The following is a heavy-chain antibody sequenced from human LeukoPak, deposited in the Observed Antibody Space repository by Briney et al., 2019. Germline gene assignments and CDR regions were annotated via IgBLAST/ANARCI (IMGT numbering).Heavy chain of an antibody. D-gene: IGHD5-18*01. CDR2: ISHDGSNK. CDR3: AKEAGYSYGFDY. CDR1: GFTFSRYG. J-gene: IGHJ4*02. Sequence: GGSLRLSCAASGFTFSRYGMHWVRQAPGKGLEWVAMISHDGSNKDHADSVKGRCTISRDKSKNTVYLQMNSLRAEDTAVYYCAKEAGYSYGFDYWGQGTLVTVSS. V-gene: IGHV3-30*18.